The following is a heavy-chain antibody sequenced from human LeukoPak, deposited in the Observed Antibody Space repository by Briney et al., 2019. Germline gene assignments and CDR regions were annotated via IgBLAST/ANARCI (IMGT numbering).Heavy chain of an antibody. CDR1: GFTFSSYT. D-gene: IGHD5-18*01. V-gene: IGHV3-21*01. CDR2: IATTTNFV. CDR3: ARDHYSFGWYFDY. J-gene: IGHJ4*02. Sequence: GGSLRLSCAASGFTFSSYTMNWVRQAPGKGPEWVSSIATTTNFVSYADSGKGRFTISRDNAKDSLYLQMDSLRDEDTAVYYCARDHYSFGWYFDYWGQGVLVTVSS.